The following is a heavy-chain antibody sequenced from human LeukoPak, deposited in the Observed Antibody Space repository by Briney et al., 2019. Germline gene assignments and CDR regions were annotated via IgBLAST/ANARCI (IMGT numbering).Heavy chain of an antibody. CDR1: GGTFSSYA. CDR2: IIPIFGTA. J-gene: IGHJ4*02. V-gene: IGHV1-69*05. D-gene: IGHD6-13*01. CDR3: ARGREAAALYYFDY. Sequence: ASVKVSCXASGGTFSSYAISWVRQAPGQGLEWMGGIIPIFGTANYAQKFQGRVTITTDESTSTAYMELSSLRSEDTAVYYCARGREAAALYYFDYWGQGTLVTVSS.